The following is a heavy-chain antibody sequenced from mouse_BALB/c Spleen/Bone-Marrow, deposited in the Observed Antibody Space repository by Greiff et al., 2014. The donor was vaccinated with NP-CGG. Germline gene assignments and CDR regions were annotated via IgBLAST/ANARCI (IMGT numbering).Heavy chain of an antibody. V-gene: IGHV5-12-2*01. CDR2: ICNGGGTT. Sequence: VQRVEFGGGLVQPGGFLKLSCAASGFTFSNYTMSWIRQTPEKRLEWVAYICNGGGTTYYPDTVKGRFTISRDNAKNTLYLQMSSLKSEDTAMYYCARRYDYGYGPFAYWGQGTLVTVSA. CDR1: GFTFSNYT. CDR3: ARRYDYGYGPFAY. D-gene: IGHD1-2*01. J-gene: IGHJ3*01.